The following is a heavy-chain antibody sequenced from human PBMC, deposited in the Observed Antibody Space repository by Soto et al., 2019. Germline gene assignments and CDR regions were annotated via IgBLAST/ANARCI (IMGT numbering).Heavy chain of an antibody. Sequence: SRPTLVNPTQTLTLTCNFSGCPLNTGELGVGWIRQPPGKALEGLALIYWDGDKRYSPSLQSRLSITKDTSNNQVVLTMTNMDPVDTATYYCVHSRCGGDCLRSYSSHYYYGMDVWGQGNTVTVSS. CDR1: GCPLNTGELG. V-gene: IGHV2-5*02. CDR3: VHSRCGGDCLRSYSSHYYYGMDV. D-gene: IGHD2-21*02. J-gene: IGHJ6*02. CDR2: IYWDGDK.